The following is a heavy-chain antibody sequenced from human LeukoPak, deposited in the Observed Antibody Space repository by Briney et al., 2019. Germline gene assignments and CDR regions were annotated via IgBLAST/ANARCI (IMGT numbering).Heavy chain of an antibody. CDR1: GYTFTSYG. CDR2: ISAYNGNT. Sequence: GASVKVSCKASGYTFTSYGISWVRQAPGQGLEWMGWISAYNGNTNYAQKLQGRVTMTTDTSTSTAYMELRSLGSDDTAVYYCARDRGALRYFDWSLDYWGQGTLVTVSS. J-gene: IGHJ4*02. V-gene: IGHV1-18*01. CDR3: ARDRGALRYFDWSLDY. D-gene: IGHD3-9*01.